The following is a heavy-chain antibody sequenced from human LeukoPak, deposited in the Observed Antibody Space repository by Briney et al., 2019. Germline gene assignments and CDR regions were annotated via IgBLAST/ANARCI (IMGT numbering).Heavy chain of an antibody. Sequence: SETLSLTCTVSGGSLSSSSYYWGWVRQPPGTGLEWIGSIYYSGSTYYNPSLKSRVTISVDTSKNQFSLKLSSVTAADTAVYYCARLSTTETGPEYWGQRTLVTVSS. CDR2: IYYSGST. J-gene: IGHJ4*02. CDR3: ARLSTTETGPEY. CDR1: GGSLSSSSYY. V-gene: IGHV4-39*01. D-gene: IGHD4-17*01.